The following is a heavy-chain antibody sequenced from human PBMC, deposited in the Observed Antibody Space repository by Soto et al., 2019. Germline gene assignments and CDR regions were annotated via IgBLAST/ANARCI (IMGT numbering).Heavy chain of an antibody. D-gene: IGHD3-22*01. Sequence: QLQLQESGPGLVKPSETLSLTCTVSGGSISSSSYYWGWIRQPPGKGLEWIGSIYYSGSTYYNPSLKSRVTISVDTSKNQFSLKLSSVTAADTAVYYCARRVVYYDSSGYDSYGMDVWGQGTTVTVSS. CDR2: IYYSGST. V-gene: IGHV4-39*01. CDR3: ARRVVYYDSSGYDSYGMDV. CDR1: GGSISSSSYY. J-gene: IGHJ6*02.